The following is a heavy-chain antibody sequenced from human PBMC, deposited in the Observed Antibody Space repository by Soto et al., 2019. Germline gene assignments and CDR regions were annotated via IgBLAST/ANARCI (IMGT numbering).Heavy chain of an antibody. V-gene: IGHV1-3*01. J-gene: IGHJ4*02. D-gene: IGHD6-19*01. CDR3: ARDWPPLPGYSSRWLPSSY. CDR2: INAGNGNT. CDR1: GYTFTSYA. Sequence: ASVKVSCKASGYTFTSYAMHWVRQAPGQRLEWMGWINAGNGNTKYSQKFQGRVTITRDTSASTSYMELSSLRSEDTAVYYCARDWPPLPGYSSRWLPSSYWGQGSLVTFAS.